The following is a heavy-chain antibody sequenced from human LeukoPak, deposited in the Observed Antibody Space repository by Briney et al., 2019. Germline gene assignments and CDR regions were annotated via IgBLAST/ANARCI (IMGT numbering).Heavy chain of an antibody. CDR2: ISYDGSNK. CDR1: GFISNNYG. D-gene: IGHD2-21*02. CDR3: AKDWAPYCGGDCYFNY. V-gene: IGHV3-30*18. J-gene: IGHJ4*02. Sequence: PGRSLRLSCAASGFISNNYGMHWVRQAPGKGLEWVAVISYDGSNKNYADSVKGRFTISRDSSKNTVYLQMNSLRVEDTAVYYCAKDWAPYCGGDCYFNYWGQGTLVTVSS.